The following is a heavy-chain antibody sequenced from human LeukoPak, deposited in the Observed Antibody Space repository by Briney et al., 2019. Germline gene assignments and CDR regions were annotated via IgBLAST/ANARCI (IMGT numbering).Heavy chain of an antibody. CDR1: GGSFSGYY. CDR3: ARVLDSSGYYYGFDP. CDR2: INHSGST. J-gene: IGHJ5*02. D-gene: IGHD3-22*01. Sequence: SETLSLTCAVYGGSFSGYYWSWIRQPPGKGLEWIGEINHSGSTNYNPSLKSRVTISVDTSKNQFSLKLSSVTAADTAVYYCARVLDSSGYYYGFDPWGQGTLVSVSS. V-gene: IGHV4-34*01.